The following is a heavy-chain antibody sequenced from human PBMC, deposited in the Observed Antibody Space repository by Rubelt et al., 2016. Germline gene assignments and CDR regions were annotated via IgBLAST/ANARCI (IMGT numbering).Heavy chain of an antibody. CDR3: ASGRTGGSRAASY. D-gene: IGHD3-10*01. CDR1: GESFSGYY. V-gene: IGHV4-34*01. Sequence: QVQLQQWGAGLLKPSETLSLTCAVYGESFSGYYWSWIRQPPGKGLEWMGEINHSGSTNYNPSLTSRVTNSVDTSKNKFSLKLGAVTASDTAVYYCASGRTGGSRAASYWGQGTLVTVSS. J-gene: IGHJ4*02. CDR2: INHSGST.